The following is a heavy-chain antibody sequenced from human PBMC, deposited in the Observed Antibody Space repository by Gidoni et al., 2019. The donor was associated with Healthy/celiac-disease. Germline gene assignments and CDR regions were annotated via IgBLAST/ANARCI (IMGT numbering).Heavy chain of an antibody. J-gene: IGHJ4*02. D-gene: IGHD5-18*01. CDR2: IIPIFGTA. V-gene: IGHV1-69*06. Sequence: QVQLVQSGAEVKKPGSSVKVSCKASGGTFSSYAISWVRQAPGQGLEWMGGIIPIFGTANSAQKFQGRFTITADKSTSTAYMELSSLRSEDTAVYYCARVGAGAAMVDYWGQGTLVTVSS. CDR3: ARVGAGAAMVDY. CDR1: GGTFSSYA.